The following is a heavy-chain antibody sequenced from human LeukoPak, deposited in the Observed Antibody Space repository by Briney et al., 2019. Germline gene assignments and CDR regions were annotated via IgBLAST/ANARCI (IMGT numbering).Heavy chain of an antibody. D-gene: IGHD1-26*01. Sequence: SETLSFTCTVSGGSICSYYWTWIRQPAGKGLEWIGRIYPSGSTNYNPSLKSRVTMSVDTSKNQFSLKLSSVTAADTAVYYCARENSGSYREFDYWGQGTLVTVSS. J-gene: IGHJ4*02. CDR3: ARENSGSYREFDY. V-gene: IGHV4-4*07. CDR2: IYPSGST. CDR1: GGSICSYY.